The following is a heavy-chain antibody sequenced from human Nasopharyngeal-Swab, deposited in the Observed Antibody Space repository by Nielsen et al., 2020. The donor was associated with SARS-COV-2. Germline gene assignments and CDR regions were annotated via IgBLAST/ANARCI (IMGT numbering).Heavy chain of an antibody. CDR1: GFTFSSYG. CDR3: AREGAYYYGSGRDY. D-gene: IGHD3-10*01. V-gene: IGHV3-48*01. J-gene: IGHJ4*02. CDR2: ISSSSSTI. Sequence: GESLKISCAASGFTFSSYGMNWVRQAPGKGLEWVSYISSSSSTIYYADSVKGRFTISRDNAKNSLYLQMNSLRAEDTAVYYCAREGAYYYGSGRDYWGQGTLVTVSS.